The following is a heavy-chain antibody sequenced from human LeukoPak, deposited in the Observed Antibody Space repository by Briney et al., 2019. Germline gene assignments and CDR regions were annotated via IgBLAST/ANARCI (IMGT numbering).Heavy chain of an antibody. V-gene: IGHV4-39*07. CDR1: GGSTSSSSYY. CDR3: ATGSMTTLDV. J-gene: IGHJ6*04. Sequence: PSETLSLTCTVSGGSTSSSSYYWGWVRQPPGEGLEWIGSIYYSGSTYYNPSLKSRVTISVDTSKNQFSLKLSSVTAADTAVYYCATGSMTTLDVWGKGTTVTVSS. CDR2: IYYSGST. D-gene: IGHD2/OR15-2a*01.